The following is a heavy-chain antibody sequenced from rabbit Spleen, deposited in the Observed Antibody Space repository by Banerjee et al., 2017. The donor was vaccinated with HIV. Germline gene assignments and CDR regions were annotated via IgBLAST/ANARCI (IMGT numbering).Heavy chain of an antibody. CDR1: GFSFSSGYD. D-gene: IGHD2-1*01. CDR3: AGGRRDTGGDWGL. Sequence: QQLVESGGGLVKPGASLTLTCKASGFSFSSGYDMGWVRQAPGKGLECIACIDTTYGSTYYASWVISRFTISKTSSTTVTLQMTSLTAADTATYFCAGGRRDTGGDWGLWGPGTLVTVS. J-gene: IGHJ4*01. V-gene: IGHV1S40*01. CDR2: IDTTYGST.